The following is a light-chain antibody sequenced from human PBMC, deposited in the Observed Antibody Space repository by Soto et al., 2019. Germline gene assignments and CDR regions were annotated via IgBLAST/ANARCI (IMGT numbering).Light chain of an antibody. CDR2: SNN. CDR3: AAWDDSLNGVV. CDR1: SSNIGSNT. J-gene: IGLJ2*01. Sequence: QSVLTQPRTASGTPGQRVTISCSGSSSNIGSNTVNWYQHLPGTAPKLLIYSNNQRPSGVPDRFSGSKSGTSASLAISGLQSEDEADYYCAAWDDSLNGVVFGGGTQLTVL. V-gene: IGLV1-44*01.